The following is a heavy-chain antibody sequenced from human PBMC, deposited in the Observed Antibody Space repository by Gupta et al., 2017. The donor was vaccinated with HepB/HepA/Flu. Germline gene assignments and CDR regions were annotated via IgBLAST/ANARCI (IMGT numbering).Heavy chain of an antibody. D-gene: IGHD6-19*01. V-gene: IGHV3-21*01. CDR3: ARYSSGWSVWFDP. CDR2: ISSSSNFI. Sequence: EVQLVESGGGLVKPGGSLRLSCAASGFTFSSYSMNWVRQAPGKGLEWVSSISSSSNFIYYADSVKGRFTISRENAKNSLYLQMNSLRAEDTAVYYCARYSSGWSVWFDPWGQGTLVTVSS. J-gene: IGHJ5*02. CDR1: GFTFSSYS.